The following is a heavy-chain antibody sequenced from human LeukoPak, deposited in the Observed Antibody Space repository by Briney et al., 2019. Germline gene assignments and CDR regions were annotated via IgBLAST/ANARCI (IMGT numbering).Heavy chain of an antibody. CDR1: GFTFSSYW. V-gene: IGHV3-7*01. CDR2: IKQDGSEK. D-gene: IGHD4-17*01. J-gene: IGHJ6*03. Sequence: GGSLRLSCAASGFTFSSYWMSWVRQAPGKGLEWVANIKQDGSEKYYVDSVKGRFTISRDNAKNSLYLQMNRLRAEGTAVYYCARESDGDYYMDVWGKGTTVTVSS. CDR3: ARESDGDYYMDV.